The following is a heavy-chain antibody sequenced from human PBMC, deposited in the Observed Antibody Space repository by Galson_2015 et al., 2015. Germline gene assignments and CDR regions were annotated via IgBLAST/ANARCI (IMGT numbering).Heavy chain of an antibody. D-gene: IGHD1-1*01. Sequence: SLRLSCAASGFTFSSYAMHWVRQAPGKGLEWVAVISYDGSNKYYADSVKGRFTISRDNSKNTLYLQMNSLRAEDTAVYYCARDRYSGFDYWGQGTLVTVSS. V-gene: IGHV3-30*01. CDR1: GFTFSSYA. CDR3: ARDRYSGFDY. CDR2: ISYDGSNK. J-gene: IGHJ4*02.